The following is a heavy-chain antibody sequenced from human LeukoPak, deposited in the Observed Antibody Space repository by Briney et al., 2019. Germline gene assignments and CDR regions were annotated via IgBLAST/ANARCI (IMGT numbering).Heavy chain of an antibody. CDR1: GFTFSSYS. CDR3: AREGSSGYYFDY. CDR2: ISRSSSYI. Sequence: GGSLRLSCAASGFTFSSYSMNWVRQAPGKGLEWVSSISRSSSYIYYADSVKGRFTISRDNDKNSLYLQMNSLRAEDTAVYYCAREGSSGYYFDYWGQGTLVTVPS. J-gene: IGHJ4*02. V-gene: IGHV3-21*01. D-gene: IGHD3-22*01.